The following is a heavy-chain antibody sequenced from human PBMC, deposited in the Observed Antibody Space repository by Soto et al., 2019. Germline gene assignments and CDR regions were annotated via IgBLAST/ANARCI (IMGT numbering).Heavy chain of an antibody. Sequence: GGSLRLSCAVSGFTFSNAWMSWVRQAPGKGLEWVGRIKSKTDGGTTDYAAPVKGRFTISRDDSKNTLYLQMNSLKTEDTAVYYCTTEGPSSAVPFDYWGQGTLVTVSS. CDR3: TTEGPSSAVPFDY. CDR1: GFTFSNAW. D-gene: IGHD2-2*01. V-gene: IGHV3-15*01. J-gene: IGHJ4*02. CDR2: IKSKTDGGTT.